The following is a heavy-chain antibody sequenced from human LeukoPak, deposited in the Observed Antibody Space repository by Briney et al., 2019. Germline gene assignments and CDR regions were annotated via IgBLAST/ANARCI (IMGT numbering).Heavy chain of an antibody. J-gene: IGHJ6*02. CDR1: GFTFDDYA. D-gene: IGHD6-13*01. CDR2: ISWDGGST. CDR3: AKEHSSSRGYYYYGMDV. V-gene: IGHV3-43D*03. Sequence: GGSLRLSCAASGFTFDDYAMHWVRQAPGKGLEWVSLISWDGGSTYYADSGKGRFTISRDNSKNSLYLQMNSLRAEDTALYYCAKEHSSSRGYYYYGMDVWGQGTTVTVSS.